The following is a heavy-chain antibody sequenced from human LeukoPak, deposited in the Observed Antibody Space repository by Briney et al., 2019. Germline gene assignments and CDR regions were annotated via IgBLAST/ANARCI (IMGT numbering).Heavy chain of an antibody. CDR1: GFAFSTYE. CDR2: INKTANTI. V-gene: IGHV3-48*03. J-gene: IGHJ6*03. CDR3: ARDLTAAAGIGRAYYYYYMDV. Sequence: GGSLRLSCAASGFAFSTYEMNWVRQAPGKGLEWVSYINKTANTIYYADSVKGRFAISRDNAKNSLYLQMNSLRAEDTAVYYCARDLTAAAGIGRAYYYYYMDVWGKGTTVTVSS. D-gene: IGHD6-13*01.